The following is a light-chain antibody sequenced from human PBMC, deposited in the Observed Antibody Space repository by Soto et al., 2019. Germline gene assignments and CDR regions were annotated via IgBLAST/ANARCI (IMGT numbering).Light chain of an antibody. J-gene: IGKJ1*01. Sequence: GDRVPIPCLASQNINNWIAWYQQKPGKAPKFLIYDASTLESGVPSRFSGSGFGTEFSLPISSLQPDDFGSYYYQQYNTYPWTFGQGTKVDIK. CDR1: QNINNW. CDR3: QQYNTYPWT. CDR2: DAS. V-gene: IGKV1-5*01.